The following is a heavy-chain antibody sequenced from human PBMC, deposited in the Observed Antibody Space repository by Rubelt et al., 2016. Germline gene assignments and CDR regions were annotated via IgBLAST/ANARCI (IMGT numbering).Heavy chain of an antibody. D-gene: IGHD6-6*01. Sequence: SGSTYYNPSLKSRVTISVDTSKNQFSLKLSSVTAADTAVYYCAGSGSSSPFDYWGQGTLVTVSS. CDR3: AGSGSSSPFDY. J-gene: IGHJ4*02. CDR2: SGST. V-gene: IGHV4-30-2*02.